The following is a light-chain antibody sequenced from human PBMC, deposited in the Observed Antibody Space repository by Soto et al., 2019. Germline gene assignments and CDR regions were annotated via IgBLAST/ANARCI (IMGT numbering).Light chain of an antibody. CDR3: QQRYSSSVT. Sequence: IRMAEFPTSLSASLGGRVTITCRSRQSISSYLNWYQQKAGKAAKLLIYAASSLQTGGTSRCSGSGSATDFITPISSRLDPDFVTYYCQQRYSSSVTFGRGTKVDIK. V-gene: IGKV1-39*01. J-gene: IGKJ4*01. CDR1: QSISSY. CDR2: AAS.